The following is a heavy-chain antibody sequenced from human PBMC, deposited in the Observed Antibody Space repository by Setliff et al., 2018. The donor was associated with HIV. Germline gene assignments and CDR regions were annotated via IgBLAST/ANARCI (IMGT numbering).Heavy chain of an antibody. Sequence: ASVKVSCKAIGYMILGYKMSWVRQAPGQGLEWIGRISPDNGAAEYAPKFQGRVRMTLDTSISTAYLEIPRLTSDDAAVYYCARPRVFDSFDVWGQGTLGTVSS. V-gene: IGHV1-2*06. CDR3: ARPRVFDSFDV. CDR2: ISPDNGAA. J-gene: IGHJ3*01. CDR1: GYMILGYK.